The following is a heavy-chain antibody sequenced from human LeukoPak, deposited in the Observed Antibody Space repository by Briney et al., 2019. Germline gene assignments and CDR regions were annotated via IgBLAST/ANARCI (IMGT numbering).Heavy chain of an antibody. J-gene: IGHJ4*02. D-gene: IGHD6-6*01. CDR3: ARGAVRDS. Sequence: ASVKVSCKASRYTFTGYYIHWIRQAPGQGLEWMGRINCKDGGTNYTQKFQGRVAMTRDTSINTAYLELSSPISDDTAVYYCARGAVRDSWGQGTLIVVSS. CDR2: INCKDGGT. V-gene: IGHV1-2*06. CDR1: RYTFTGYY.